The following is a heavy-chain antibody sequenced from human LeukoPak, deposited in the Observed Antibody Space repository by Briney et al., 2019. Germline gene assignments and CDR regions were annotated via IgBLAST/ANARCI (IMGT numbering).Heavy chain of an antibody. CDR2: ISGSGGST. CDR3: AKELLLLDY. J-gene: IGHJ4*02. Sequence: HSGGSLRLSCAASGFTFSSYAMSWVRQAPGKGLEWVSAISGSGGSTYYADSVKGRFTISRGNFKNTLYLQMNSLRAEDTAVYYCAKELLLLDYWGQGTLVTVSS. CDR1: GFTFSSYA. V-gene: IGHV3-23*01. D-gene: IGHD1-26*01.